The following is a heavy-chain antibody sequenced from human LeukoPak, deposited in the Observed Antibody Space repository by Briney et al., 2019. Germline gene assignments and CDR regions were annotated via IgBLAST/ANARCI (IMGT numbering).Heavy chain of an antibody. CDR3: ARDRVESSGYYYYYGMDV. V-gene: IGHV4-4*07. Sequence: SETLSLTCTVPGSSINTYYWSWIRQPAGKGLEWIGRIYTSGYTNYNPSLKSRVTMSVDTSKNQFSLKLSSVTAADTAVYYCARDRVESSGYYYYYGMDVWGQGTTVTVSS. D-gene: IGHD3-22*01. CDR1: GSSINTYY. J-gene: IGHJ6*02. CDR2: IYTSGYT.